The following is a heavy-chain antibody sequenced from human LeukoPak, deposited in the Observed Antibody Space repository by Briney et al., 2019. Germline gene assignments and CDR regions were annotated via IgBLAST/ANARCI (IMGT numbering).Heavy chain of an antibody. CDR1: GGSISGNY. D-gene: IGHD3-9*01. CDR2: INHSGST. Sequence: TSETLPLTCAVYGGSISGNYWSWIRQPPGKGLEWIGEINHSGSTNYNPSLKSRVTISVDTSKNQFSLKLSSVTAADTAVYYCARYAVRYFDLYYFDYWGQGTLVTVSS. CDR3: ARYAVRYFDLYYFDY. V-gene: IGHV4-34*01. J-gene: IGHJ4*02.